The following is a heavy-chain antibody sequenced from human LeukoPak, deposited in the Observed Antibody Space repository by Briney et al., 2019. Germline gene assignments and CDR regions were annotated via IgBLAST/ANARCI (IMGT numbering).Heavy chain of an antibody. CDR2: IYYSGST. J-gene: IGHJ4*02. D-gene: IGHD3-10*01. V-gene: IGHV4-34*01. CDR1: GGSFSGYY. Sequence: PSETLSLTCAVYGGSFSGYYWSWIRQPPGKGLEWIWSIYYSGSTYYNPTLKSRVTISVDTSKNQFSLKLSSVTAADTAVYYCASAIYGSGRGYFDYWGQGTLVTVSS. CDR3: ASAIYGSGRGYFDY.